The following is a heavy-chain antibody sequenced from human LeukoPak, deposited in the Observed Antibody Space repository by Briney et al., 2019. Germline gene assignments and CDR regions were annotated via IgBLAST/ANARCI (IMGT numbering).Heavy chain of an antibody. J-gene: IGHJ4*02. D-gene: IGHD1-1*01. CDR2: LSGSGGST. V-gene: IGHV3-23*01. Sequence: PGGSLRLSCAASGFTFSSYAMSWVRQAPGKGLEWLSALSGSGGSTFYADSVKGRFTISRDNSKDTLYLQMDSLRAEDTAVYYCAKVSWNDGRVYDYWGQGTLVTVSS. CDR3: AKVSWNDGRVYDY. CDR1: GFTFSSYA.